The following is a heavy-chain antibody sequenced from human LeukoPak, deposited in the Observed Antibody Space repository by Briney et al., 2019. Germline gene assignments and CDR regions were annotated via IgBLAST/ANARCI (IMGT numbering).Heavy chain of an antibody. CDR3: ARDVSDSIAVAGITFGY. CDR2: ISAYNGNT. Sequence: GASVKVSCKASGYTFTSYGISWVRQAPGQGLEWMGWISAYNGNTNYAQKLQGRVTMTTDTSTSTAYMELRSLRSDDTAVYYCARDVSDSIAVAGITFGYWGQGTLVTVSS. D-gene: IGHD6-19*01. J-gene: IGHJ4*02. CDR1: GYTFTSYG. V-gene: IGHV1-18*01.